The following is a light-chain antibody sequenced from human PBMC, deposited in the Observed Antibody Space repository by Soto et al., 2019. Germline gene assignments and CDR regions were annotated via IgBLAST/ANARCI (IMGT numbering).Light chain of an antibody. J-gene: IGKJ1*01. V-gene: IGKV3-15*01. CDR1: QSVRTN. Sequence: ETVVTQSPATLSVSPGERATLSCRASQSVRTNLAWYQQKPGQAPRLLLYGASTRATDIPARFSGSGSGTEFTLTIGGLQSEDFAVYYCQQYNNWPPYTFGQGTKVDIK. CDR2: GAS. CDR3: QQYNNWPPYT.